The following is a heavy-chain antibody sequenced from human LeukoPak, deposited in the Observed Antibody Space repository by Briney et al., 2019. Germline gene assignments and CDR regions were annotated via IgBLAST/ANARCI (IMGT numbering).Heavy chain of an antibody. D-gene: IGHD3-9*01. CDR2: IYYSGST. Sequence: PSETLSLTCTVSGGSISSYYWSWIRQPPGKGLEWIGYIYYSGSTNYNPSLKSRVTISVDTSKNQFSLKLSSVTAADTAVYYCARASGGDFDWLFEYYFDYWGQGPLVTVSS. J-gene: IGHJ4*02. CDR1: GGSISSYY. V-gene: IGHV4-59*01. CDR3: ARASGGDFDWLFEYYFDY.